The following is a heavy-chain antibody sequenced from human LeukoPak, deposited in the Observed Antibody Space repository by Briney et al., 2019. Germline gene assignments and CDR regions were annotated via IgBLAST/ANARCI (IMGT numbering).Heavy chain of an antibody. CDR3: ARLRSKYWFDP. CDR2: MWFDGSHK. CDR1: GFTFSNYG. Sequence: GSLRLSCAASGFTFSNYGLHWVRQAPGKGLEWLAVMWFDGSHKYYADSVKGRFTISRDNSKSMLYLQMNSLRAEDTAVYYCARLRSKYWFDPWGQGTLVTVSS. J-gene: IGHJ5*02. D-gene: IGHD4-11*01. V-gene: IGHV3-33*01.